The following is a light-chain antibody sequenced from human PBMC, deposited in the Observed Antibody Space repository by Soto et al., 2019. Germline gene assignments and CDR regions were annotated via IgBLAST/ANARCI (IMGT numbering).Light chain of an antibody. CDR2: DTF. CDR3: QQRSSWPLT. CDR1: QDISTY. Sequence: IVLTPSPTNPSFAPWERATLSCRASQDISTYLAWYQQKPGRAPRLFIYDTFNKVSGVPDRFSGSGSGTVFTLTINNVAPEDSATYYCQQRSSWPLTFGGGTKVDIK. J-gene: IGKJ4*01. V-gene: IGKV3-11*01.